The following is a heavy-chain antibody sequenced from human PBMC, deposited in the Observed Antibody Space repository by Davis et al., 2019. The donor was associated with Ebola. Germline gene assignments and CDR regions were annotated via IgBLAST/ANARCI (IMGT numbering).Heavy chain of an antibody. J-gene: IGHJ4*02. Sequence: GESLKIPCAASGFTFSSYAMHWVRQAPGKGLEWVAVISYDGSNKYYADSVKGRFTISRDNSKNTLYLQMNSLRAEDTAVYYCARYTAMTNWGQGTLVTVSS. D-gene: IGHD5-18*01. V-gene: IGHV3-30-3*01. CDR3: ARYTAMTN. CDR1: GFTFSSYA. CDR2: ISYDGSNK.